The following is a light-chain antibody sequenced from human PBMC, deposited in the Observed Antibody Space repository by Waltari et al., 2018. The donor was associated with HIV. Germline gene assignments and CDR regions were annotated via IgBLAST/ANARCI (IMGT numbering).Light chain of an antibody. CDR2: EVS. V-gene: IGLV2-14*01. J-gene: IGLJ3*02. CDR1: SSDIGGYNY. CDR3: SSYTSGTTWV. Sequence: QSALTQPASVSGSPGQSITISCTGTSSDIGGYNYVSWHQHHPGRAPKLIIFEVSNRPSGVSNRFSRSKSGNTASLIISGLLAEDDADYYCSSYTSGTTWVFGGGTKLTVL.